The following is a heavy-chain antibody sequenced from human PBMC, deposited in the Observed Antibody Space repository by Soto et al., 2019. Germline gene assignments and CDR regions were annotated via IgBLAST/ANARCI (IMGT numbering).Heavy chain of an antibody. CDR1: GFDFNKFG. V-gene: IGHV3-30*18. CDR2: ISSEGTKK. Sequence: QVQLEESGGAVVQPGRSLRLTCAVSGFDFNKFGMHWVRRAPGKGLEWVASISSEGTKKYFSESVRGRFTMSRDNSTKTLYLQVTGLRAVDTAVYYCIKDDPGASNAFDIWGRMKVVIVSS. J-gene: IGHJ3*02. D-gene: IGHD2-8*02. CDR3: IKDDPGASNAFDI.